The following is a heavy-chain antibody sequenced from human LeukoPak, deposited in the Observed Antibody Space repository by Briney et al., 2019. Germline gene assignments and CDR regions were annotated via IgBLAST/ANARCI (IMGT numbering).Heavy chain of an antibody. J-gene: IGHJ4*02. D-gene: IGHD3-22*01. CDR1: GYSFTNNW. V-gene: IGHV5-51*01. CDR3: ARQVDYYDSSGYYYVRLFDY. CDR2: IYPDDSDT. Sequence: PGKSLKISCKGSGYSFTNNWIGWVRQLPGKGLEWMGIIYPDDSDTRYSPSFQGQVTFSADKSLSTAYLQRSSQKASDTAVYYCARQVDYYDSSGYYYVRLFDYWGQGTLVTVSS.